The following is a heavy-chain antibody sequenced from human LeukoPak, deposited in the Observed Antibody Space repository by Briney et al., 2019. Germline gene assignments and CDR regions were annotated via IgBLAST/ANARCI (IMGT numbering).Heavy chain of an antibody. CDR1: GYTFTGYY. J-gene: IGHJ6*03. CDR2: INPNSGGT. V-gene: IGHV1-2*02. CDR3: ARVLSIVVESYYYYYMDV. Sequence: RASVKVSCKASGYTFTGYYMHWVRQAPGQGLEWMGWINPNSGGTNYAQKFQGRVTMTRDTSISTAYMELSRLRSDDTAVYYCARVLSIVVESYYYYYMDVWGKGTTVTVSS. D-gene: IGHD2-2*01.